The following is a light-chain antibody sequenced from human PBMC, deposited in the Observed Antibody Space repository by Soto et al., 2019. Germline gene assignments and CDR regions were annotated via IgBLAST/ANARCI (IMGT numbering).Light chain of an antibody. V-gene: IGLV2-11*01. CDR1: SSDVGGYNY. Sequence: LTQPRSVSGSPGQSVTISCTGTSSDVGGYNYVSWYQQHPGKAPKVMIYDVSERPSGVPDRFSGSKSGNTASLTISGLQAEDEADYYCCSYAGSPRYVFGTGTKVTVL. J-gene: IGLJ1*01. CDR3: CSYAGSPRYV. CDR2: DVS.